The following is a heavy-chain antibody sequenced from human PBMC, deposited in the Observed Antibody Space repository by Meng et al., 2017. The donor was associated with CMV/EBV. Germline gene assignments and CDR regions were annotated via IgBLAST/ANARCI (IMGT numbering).Heavy chain of an antibody. J-gene: IGHJ4*02. D-gene: IGHD1-26*01. CDR1: GYTFTSYY. Sequence: ASVKVSCKASGYTFTSYYMHWVRQAPGQGLEWMGWINPNSGGTNYAQKFQGRVTMTRDTSISTAYMELSRLRSDDTAVYYCARVIVGASPSFGYWGQGTLVTVSS. CDR2: INPNSGGT. CDR3: ARVIVGASPSFGY. V-gene: IGHV1-2*02.